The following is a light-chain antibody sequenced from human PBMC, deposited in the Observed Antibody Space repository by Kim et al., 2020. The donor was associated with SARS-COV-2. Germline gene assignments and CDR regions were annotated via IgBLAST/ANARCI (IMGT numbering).Light chain of an antibody. CDR2: KAS. V-gene: IGKV1-5*03. CDR3: QQYNSYPYS. Sequence: AAVGDRVTITCRASQSISSWLAWYQQKPGKAPKLLIDKASSLESGVPSRFSGSGSGTEFTLTISSLQPDDFATYYCQQYNSYPYSFGQGTKLEI. CDR1: QSISSW. J-gene: IGKJ2*03.